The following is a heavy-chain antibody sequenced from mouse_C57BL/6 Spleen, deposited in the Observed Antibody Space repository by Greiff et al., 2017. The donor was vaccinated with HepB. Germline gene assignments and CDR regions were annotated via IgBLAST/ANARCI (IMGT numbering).Heavy chain of an antibody. V-gene: IGHV1-80*01. CDR1: GYAFSSYW. D-gene: IGHD1-1*01. Sequence: QVQLQQSGAELVKPGASVKISCKASGYAFSSYWMNWVKQRPGKGLEWIGQIYPGDGDTNYNGKFKGKATLTADKSSSTAYMQLSSLTSEDSAVYFCASYYYGSSPTSWFAYWGQGTLVTVSA. J-gene: IGHJ3*01. CDR3: ASYYYGSSPTSWFAY. CDR2: IYPGDGDT.